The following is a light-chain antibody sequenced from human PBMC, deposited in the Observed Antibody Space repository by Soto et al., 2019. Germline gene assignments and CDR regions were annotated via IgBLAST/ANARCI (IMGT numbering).Light chain of an antibody. CDR1: QSVSTN. CDR3: QQFNKWPRT. CDR2: GAY. J-gene: IGKJ1*01. V-gene: IGKV3-15*01. Sequence: VMTQSPATLSVSPGERATLSCMASQSVSTNLAWYQQRPGQAPRLIISGAYTRATGIPARFSGSGSGTEFTLTISSLQSEDFAIYYCQQFNKWPRTFGQGTKVDIK.